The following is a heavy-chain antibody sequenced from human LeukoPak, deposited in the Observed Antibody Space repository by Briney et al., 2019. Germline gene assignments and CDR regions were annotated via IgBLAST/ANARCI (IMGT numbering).Heavy chain of an antibody. J-gene: IGHJ6*03. CDR2: MNPNSGNT. V-gene: IGHV1-8*01. D-gene: IGHD3-3*01. Sequence: APVKVSCKASGYTFTSYDINWVRQATGQGLEWMGWMNPNSGNTGYAQKFQGRVTMTRNTSISTAYMELSSLRSEDTAVYYCARGASSRYDFWSGYRDNYYYYMDVWGKGTTVTVSS. CDR1: GYTFTSYD. CDR3: ARGASSRYDFWSGYRDNYYYYMDV.